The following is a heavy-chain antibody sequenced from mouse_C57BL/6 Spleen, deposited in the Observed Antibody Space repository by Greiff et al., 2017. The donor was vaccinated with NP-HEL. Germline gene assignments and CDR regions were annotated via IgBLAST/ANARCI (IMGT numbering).Heavy chain of an antibody. V-gene: IGHV1-66*01. CDR3: ARSNGNYAMDY. CDR2: IYPGSGNT. J-gene: IGHJ4*01. Sequence: QVQLQQSGPELVKPGASVKISCKASGYSFTSYYIHWVKQRPGQGLEWIGWIYPGSGNTKYNEKFKGKATLTADTSSSTAYMQLSSLTSEDSAVYYCARSNGNYAMDYWGQGTSVTVSS. D-gene: IGHD2-1*01. CDR1: GYSFTSYY.